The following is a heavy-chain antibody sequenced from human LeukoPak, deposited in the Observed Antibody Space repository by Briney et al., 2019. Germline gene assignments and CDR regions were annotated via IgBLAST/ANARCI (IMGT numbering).Heavy chain of an antibody. CDR1: GGSISSGGYS. D-gene: IGHD3-22*01. CDR3: ARVYDSSGYYHFDY. Sequence: SETLSLTCAVSGGSISSGGYSWSWTRQPPGKGLEWIGYIYHSGSTYYNPSLKSRVTISVDRSKNQFSLKLSSVTAADTAVYYCARVYDSSGYYHFDYWGQGTLVTVSS. V-gene: IGHV4-30-2*01. J-gene: IGHJ4*02. CDR2: IYHSGST.